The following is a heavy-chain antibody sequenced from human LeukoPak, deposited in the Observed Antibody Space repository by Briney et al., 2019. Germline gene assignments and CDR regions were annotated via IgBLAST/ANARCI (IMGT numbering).Heavy chain of an antibody. CDR2: INPNSGGT. D-gene: IGHD1-26*01. Sequence: GASVKVSCKASGYTFTGYYMHWVRQAPGQGLEWMGWINPNSGGTNYAQKFQGRVTMTRDTSISTAYMELSRLRSDDTAVYYCARVFLRRIVGATIIGYWGQGTLVTVSS. J-gene: IGHJ4*02. CDR1: GYTFTGYY. V-gene: IGHV1-2*02. CDR3: ARVFLRRIVGATIIGY.